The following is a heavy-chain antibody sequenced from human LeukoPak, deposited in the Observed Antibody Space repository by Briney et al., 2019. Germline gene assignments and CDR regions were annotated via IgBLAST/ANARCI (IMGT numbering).Heavy chain of an antibody. J-gene: IGHJ6*02. V-gene: IGHV3-21*04. D-gene: IGHD3-10*01. CDR3: AKDTYYGSGSYYTRYGMDV. CDR2: ISSSSSYI. Sequence: GGSLRLSCAASGFTFSSYSMNWVRRAPGKGLEWVSSISSSSSYIYYADSVKGRFTISRDNAKNPLYLQMNSLRAEDTALYYCAKDTYYGSGSYYTRYGMDVWGQGTTVTVSS. CDR1: GFTFSSYS.